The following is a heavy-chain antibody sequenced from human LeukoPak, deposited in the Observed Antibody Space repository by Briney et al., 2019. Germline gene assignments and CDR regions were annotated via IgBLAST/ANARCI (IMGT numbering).Heavy chain of an antibody. D-gene: IGHD4-17*01. CDR1: GGSISSSSYY. V-gene: IGHV4-39*07. CDR2: IYYSGST. Sequence: SETLSLTCTVSGGSISSSSYYWGWIRQPPGKGLEWIGSIYYSGSTYYNPSLMSRVTISVDTSKNQFSLKLSSVTAADTAVYYCAREARVTTPLGNWFDPGAREPWSPSPQ. CDR3: AREARVTTPLGNWFDP. J-gene: IGHJ5*02.